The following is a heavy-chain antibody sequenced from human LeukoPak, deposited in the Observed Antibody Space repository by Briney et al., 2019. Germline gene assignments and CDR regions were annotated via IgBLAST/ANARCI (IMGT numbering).Heavy chain of an antibody. CDR1: GFTFRTYW. J-gene: IGHJ4*02. CDR3: ARSSSGYFL. CDR2: IKGDVTRA. Sequence: GGSLRLSCAASGFTFRTYWIHWVRQAPGNGLVWVSRIKGDVTRAMYADSVKGRFTIYSDNAENTLYLQMNSLRAEDTAVYYCARSSSGYFLWGQGTLVTVSS. V-gene: IGHV3-74*03. D-gene: IGHD3-22*01.